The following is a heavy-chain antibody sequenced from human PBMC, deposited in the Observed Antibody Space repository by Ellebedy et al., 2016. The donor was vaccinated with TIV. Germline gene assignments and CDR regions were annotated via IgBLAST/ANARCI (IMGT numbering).Heavy chain of an antibody. Sequence: AASVKVSCKPSGHAFNGYYMHWVRQAPGRGLEWMGWINPESGGTDFAQKFQGCVTMTRDTSITTVYMELSRRTSYDTAMYYCAYSITAAGDAFDIWGQGTMVTVSS. D-gene: IGHD3-3*01. CDR1: GHAFNGYY. J-gene: IGHJ3*02. V-gene: IGHV1-2*04. CDR3: AYSITAAGDAFDI. CDR2: INPESGGT.